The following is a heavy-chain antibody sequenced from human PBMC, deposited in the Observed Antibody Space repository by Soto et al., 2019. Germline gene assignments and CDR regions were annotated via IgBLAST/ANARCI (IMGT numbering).Heavy chain of an antibody. CDR3: VRDDSMSY. V-gene: IGHV3-23*01. Sequence: EVQLLESGGGLVQPGGSLRLSCAASGFTFSSYAMSWVRQAPGKGLEWVSAISGSGGSIYYADSVKGRFTLSRDNAKNSLSLQMNSLRAEDTAVYYCVRDDSMSYWGQGTLVTVSS. CDR2: ISGSGGSI. J-gene: IGHJ4*02. D-gene: IGHD4-4*01. CDR1: GFTFSSYA.